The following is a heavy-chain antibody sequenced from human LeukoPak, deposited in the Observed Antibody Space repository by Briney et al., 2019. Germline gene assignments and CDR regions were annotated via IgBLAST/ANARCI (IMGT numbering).Heavy chain of an antibody. J-gene: IGHJ4*02. V-gene: IGHV3-20*04. D-gene: IGHD5-12*01. CDR1: GFTFDDYG. CDR2: INWDGSST. CDR3: ARATYDSDFDF. Sequence: GGSLRLSCAASGFTFDDYGMSWVRQAPGKGLEWVSGINWDGSSTGYADSVKGRFTISRVNAKNSLYLQMNSLRAEDTALYYCARATYDSDFDFWGQGTLVTVSS.